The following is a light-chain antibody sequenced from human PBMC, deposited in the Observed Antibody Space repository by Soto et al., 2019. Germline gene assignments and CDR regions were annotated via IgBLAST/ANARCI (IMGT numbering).Light chain of an antibody. J-gene: IGLJ3*02. CDR2: EIN. Sequence: QSALTQPSARSGAPRRTITVSCTGVISDLGGYKPVSWYRQRPGKAPQLILYEINKRPSGVSDRFSGSVSGNTASLTISGLQAEDEADYYCSSYKSRAPLFGGGTKVTVL. CDR3: SSYKSRAPL. V-gene: IGLV2-14*01. CDR1: ISDLGGYKP.